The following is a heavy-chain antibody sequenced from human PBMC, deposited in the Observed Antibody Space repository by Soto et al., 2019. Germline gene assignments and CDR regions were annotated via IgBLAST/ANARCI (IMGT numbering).Heavy chain of an antibody. CDR3: AKDHLTTTVTTVGN. Sequence: QVQLVESGGGVVQPGRSLRLSCAASGFTFSNYGMHWVRQAPGKGLEWVAVISYHGSDKYYADSVKGRFTISRDNSKNTLYLQMDSLRAEDTAVYYCAKDHLTTTVTTVGNWGQGTLLTVSS. D-gene: IGHD4-17*01. J-gene: IGHJ4*02. CDR2: ISYHGSDK. CDR1: GFTFSNYG. V-gene: IGHV3-30*18.